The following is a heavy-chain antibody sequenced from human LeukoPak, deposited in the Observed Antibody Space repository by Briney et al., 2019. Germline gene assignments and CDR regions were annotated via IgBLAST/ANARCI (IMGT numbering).Heavy chain of an antibody. CDR1: GGSISSSSYY. J-gene: IGHJ6*03. Sequence: SETLSLTCTVSGGSISSSSYYWGRIRQPPGKGLEWIGSIYYSGSTYYNPSLKSRVTIPVDPSKNQFSLKPSSVTAADTAVYYCARRVEMATMYYYYYYLDVWGKGTTVTISS. D-gene: IGHD5-24*01. V-gene: IGHV4-39*01. CDR2: IYYSGST. CDR3: ARRVEMATMYYYYYYLDV.